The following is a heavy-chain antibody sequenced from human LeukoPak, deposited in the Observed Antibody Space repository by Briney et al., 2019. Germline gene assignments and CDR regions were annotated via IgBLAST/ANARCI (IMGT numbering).Heavy chain of an antibody. Sequence: GGSLRLSCAASGFTFSSYAMHWVRQAPGKGLEWVAVISHDGSNKYYADSVKGRFTISRDNSKNTLYLQMNSLRAEDTAVYFCARPEVGRYYFDYWGQGTLVTVSS. CDR2: ISHDGSNK. CDR3: ARPEVGRYYFDY. CDR1: GFTFSSYA. J-gene: IGHJ4*02. V-gene: IGHV3-30-3*01.